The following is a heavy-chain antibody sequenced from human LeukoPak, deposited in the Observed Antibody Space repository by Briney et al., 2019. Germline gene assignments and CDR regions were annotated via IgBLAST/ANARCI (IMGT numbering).Heavy chain of an antibody. CDR2: IIPIFGTA. Sequence: GASVKVSCKASGGTFSSYAISWVRQAPGQGLEWMGGIIPIFGTANYAQKFQGRVTITADKSTSTAYMELSSLRSEDTAVYYCARDSSNYYDSSGETIGDAFDIWGQGTMVTVSS. CDR3: ARDSSNYYDSSGETIGDAFDI. D-gene: IGHD3-22*01. J-gene: IGHJ3*02. CDR1: GGTFSSYA. V-gene: IGHV1-69*06.